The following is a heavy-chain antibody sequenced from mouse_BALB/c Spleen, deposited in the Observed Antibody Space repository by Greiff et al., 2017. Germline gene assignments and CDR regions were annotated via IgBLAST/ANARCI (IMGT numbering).Heavy chain of an antibody. V-gene: IGHV5-4*02. Sequence: EVQGVESGGGLVKPGGSLKLSCAASGFTFSDYYMYWVRQTPEKRLEWVATISDGGSYTYYPDSVKGRFTISRDNAKNNLYLQMSSLKSEDTAMYNCARAYDYDKDYWGQGTLVTVSA. D-gene: IGHD2-4*01. CDR3: ARAYDYDKDY. CDR2: ISDGGSYT. J-gene: IGHJ3*01. CDR1: GFTFSDYY.